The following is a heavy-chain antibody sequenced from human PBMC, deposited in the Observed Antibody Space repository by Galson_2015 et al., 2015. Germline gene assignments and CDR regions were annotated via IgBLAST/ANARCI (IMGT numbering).Heavy chain of an antibody. V-gene: IGHV3-21*01. CDR1: GFTFSSYR. CDR2: ISSSSSYT. Sequence: SLRLSCAASGFTFSSYRMNWVRQAPGKGLEWVSSISSSSSYTYYADSVKGRFTISRDNAKNSLYLQMNSLRAEDTAVYYCARERSPGGDAFDNWGQGTMVTVSS. J-gene: IGHJ3*02. D-gene: IGHD3-16*01. CDR3: ARERSPGGDAFDN.